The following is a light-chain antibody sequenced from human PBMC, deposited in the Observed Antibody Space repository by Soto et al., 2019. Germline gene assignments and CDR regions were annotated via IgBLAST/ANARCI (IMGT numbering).Light chain of an antibody. CDR2: GVS. Sequence: EIVLTQSPATLSLSPGERATLSCRASQGVSSYLAWYQQKPGQAPRLLMFGVSTRAAGIPGRFSGSGSGTEFALTIYSLQSEDSAIYYCQQYSDWPRTFGQGTKVDIK. CDR3: QQYSDWPRT. CDR1: QGVSSY. J-gene: IGKJ1*01. V-gene: IGKV3-15*01.